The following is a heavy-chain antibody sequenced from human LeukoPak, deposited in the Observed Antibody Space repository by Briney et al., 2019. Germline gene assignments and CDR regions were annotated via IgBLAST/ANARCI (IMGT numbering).Heavy chain of an antibody. CDR3: ARDVWQWLALGAFDI. Sequence: GSLRLSCAASGFTFSSYSMNWVRQAPGKGLEWVSSISSSSSYIYYADSVKGRFTISRDNAKNSLYLQMNSLRAEDTAVYYCARDVWQWLALGAFDIWRQGTMVTVSS. CDR2: ISSSSSYI. D-gene: IGHD6-19*01. V-gene: IGHV3-21*01. J-gene: IGHJ3*02. CDR1: GFTFSSYS.